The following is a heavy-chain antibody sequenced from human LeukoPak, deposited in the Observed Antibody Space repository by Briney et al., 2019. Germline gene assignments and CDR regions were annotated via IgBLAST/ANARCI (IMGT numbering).Heavy chain of an antibody. D-gene: IGHD2-2*02. V-gene: IGHV4-4*07. Sequence: PSETLSLTCTFSGASIGSYYWSWIRQPAGKGLEWIGHIHISGSTNYNPSLKSRVIMSLDTSKNQFSLKLNSVTAADTAVYYCARGGYCSSTSCYTRYFDLWGRGTLVTVSS. CDR2: IHISGST. J-gene: IGHJ2*01. CDR1: GASIGSYY. CDR3: ARGGYCSSTSCYTRYFDL.